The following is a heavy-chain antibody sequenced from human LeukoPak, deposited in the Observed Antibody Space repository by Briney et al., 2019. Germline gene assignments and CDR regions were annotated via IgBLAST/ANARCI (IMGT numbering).Heavy chain of an antibody. CDR2: IYTSGNT. J-gene: IGHJ4*02. D-gene: IGHD4-17*01. V-gene: IGHV4-4*07. CDR1: GGSISRYY. Sequence: SETLSLTCTVSGGSISRYYWSWIRQSAGKGLEWIGRIYTSGNTNYNPSLKSRVTMSVDTSKNQFSLKLTSVTPADTAVYYCAAGDYVPYYFDYWGQGTLVTVSS. CDR3: AAGDYVPYYFDY.